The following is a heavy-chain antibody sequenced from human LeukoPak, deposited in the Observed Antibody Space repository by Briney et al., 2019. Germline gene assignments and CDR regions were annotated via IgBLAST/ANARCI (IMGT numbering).Heavy chain of an antibody. Sequence: SETLSLTCTVSGYSISTAYYWGWIRQPPGKGLEWIGSIFHSGSTYYNPSLKSRVTISVDTSKNQFSLKLSSVTAADTAVYYCARDKVWCSSTSCYTGYMDVWGKGTAVTVSS. CDR3: ARDKVWCSSTSCYTGYMDV. J-gene: IGHJ6*03. CDR1: GYSISTAYY. D-gene: IGHD2-2*02. CDR2: IFHSGST. V-gene: IGHV4-38-2*02.